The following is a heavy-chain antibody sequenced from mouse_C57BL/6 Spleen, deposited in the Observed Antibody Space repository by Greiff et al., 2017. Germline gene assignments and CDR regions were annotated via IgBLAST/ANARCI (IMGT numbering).Heavy chain of an antibody. D-gene: IGHD1-1*01. CDR2: IYPSDSET. Sequence: VQLQQPGAELVRPGSSVKLSCKASGYTFTSYWMDWVKQRPVQGLEWIGNIYPSDSETHYNQKFKDKATLTVDKSSSTAYIQLSSLTSEDSAVYYCARKLRGFDYWGQGTTLTVSS. V-gene: IGHV1-61*01. CDR1: GYTFTSYW. CDR3: ARKLRGFDY. J-gene: IGHJ2*01.